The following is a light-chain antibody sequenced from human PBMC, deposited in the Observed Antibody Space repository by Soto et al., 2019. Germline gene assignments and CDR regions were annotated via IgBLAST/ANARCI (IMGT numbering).Light chain of an antibody. CDR2: DAS. Sequence: DIQMTQSPFSLSASVGDRVTITCRASQSIGSWLAWYQQISGRAPKLLIYDASSLESGVPSRFSGSGSGTEFTLTISSLQPDDFATYYCQQYNSYLWTFGQGTKVDIK. CDR1: QSIGSW. J-gene: IGKJ1*01. CDR3: QQYNSYLWT. V-gene: IGKV1-5*01.